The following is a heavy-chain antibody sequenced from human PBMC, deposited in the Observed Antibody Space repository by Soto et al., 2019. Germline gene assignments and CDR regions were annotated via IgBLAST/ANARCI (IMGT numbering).Heavy chain of an antibody. V-gene: IGHV1-69*06. CDR1: VVGLSIWA. CDR3: ARAVYSSSSVTLDS. CDR2: IIPIFGTA. Sequence: WKASVVGLSIWAMCWVRQATGHGLEWMGGIIPIFGTANYAQKFQGRVTITADKSTSTAYMELSSLRSEDTAVDYCARAVYSSSSVTLDSWGQGTMVTIS. D-gene: IGHD6-6*01. J-gene: IGHJ3*02.